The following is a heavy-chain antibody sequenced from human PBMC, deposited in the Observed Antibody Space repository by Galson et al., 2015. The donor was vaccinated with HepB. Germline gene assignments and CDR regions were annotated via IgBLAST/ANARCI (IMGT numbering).Heavy chain of an antibody. CDR3: ARGYRSAVWFDP. D-gene: IGHD5-18*01. Sequence: SVKVSCKASGGTFSSYTISWVRQAPGQGLEWMGRIIPILGIANYAQKFQGRVTITADKSTSTAYMELSSLRSEDTAVYYCARGYRSAVWFDPWGQGTLVTVSS. J-gene: IGHJ5*02. V-gene: IGHV1-69*02. CDR2: IIPILGIA. CDR1: GGTFSSYT.